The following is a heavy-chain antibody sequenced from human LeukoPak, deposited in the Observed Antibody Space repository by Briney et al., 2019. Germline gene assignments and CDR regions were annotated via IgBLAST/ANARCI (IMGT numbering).Heavy chain of an antibody. J-gene: IGHJ4*02. CDR3: ARGDIPYDSSGYYLGGFDY. CDR2: IYYSGST. Sequence: SETLSLTCTVSGGSISSYYWSWIRQPPGKGLEWIGYIYYSGSTNYNPSLKSRVTISVDTSKNQFSLKLSSVTAADTAVYYCARGDIPYDSSGYYLGGFDYWGQGTLVTVSS. V-gene: IGHV4-59*01. D-gene: IGHD3-22*01. CDR1: GGSISSYY.